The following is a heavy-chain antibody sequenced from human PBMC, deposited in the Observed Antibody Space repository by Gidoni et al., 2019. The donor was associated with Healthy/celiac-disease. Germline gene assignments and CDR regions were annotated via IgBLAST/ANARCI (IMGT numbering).Heavy chain of an antibody. CDR3: AREYGGEYPGPCDY. CDR2: ISSSSSYI. J-gene: IGHJ4*02. V-gene: IGHV3-21*04. CDR1: GFPFSSYS. Sequence: EVQLVESGGGLVTPGGSLRLSCAASGFPFSSYSMNWVRQAPGKGLEWVSSISSSSSYIYYADSVKGRFTISRDNAKNSLYLQMNSLRAEDTAVYYCAREYGGEYPGPCDYWGQGTLVTVSS. D-gene: IGHD2-21*01.